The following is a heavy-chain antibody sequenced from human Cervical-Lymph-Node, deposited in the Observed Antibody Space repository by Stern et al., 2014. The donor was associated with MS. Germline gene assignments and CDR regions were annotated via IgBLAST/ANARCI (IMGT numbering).Heavy chain of an antibody. CDR2: ISTSSSTI. Sequence: EDQLVESGGGWVQPGGSLRLSCAASGFTFSSYSMNWVRQAPGKGLEWVSYISTSSSTIYYADSVKGRFTISRDNAKNSLYLQMNSLRDEDTAVYYCAPARSLGYCSGGSCYSFDPWGQGTLVTVSS. CDR3: APARSLGYCSGGSCYSFDP. V-gene: IGHV3-48*02. J-gene: IGHJ5*02. D-gene: IGHD2-15*01. CDR1: GFTFSSYS.